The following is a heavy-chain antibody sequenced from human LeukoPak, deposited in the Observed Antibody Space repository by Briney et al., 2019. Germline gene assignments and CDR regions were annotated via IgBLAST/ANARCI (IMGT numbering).Heavy chain of an antibody. CDR3: ASRRVVGDFQH. D-gene: IGHD2-2*01. Sequence: GGSLRLSCAASGFTFSDLYMSWIRQAPGKRLELVSYISTSSSNTNYADSGKGRYTSSREDAKNSLYLQMNGLRAEGPAVYYCASRRVVGDFQHWGQGTLDTVSS. V-gene: IGHV3-11*03. CDR2: ISTSSSNT. CDR1: GFTFSDLY. J-gene: IGHJ1*01.